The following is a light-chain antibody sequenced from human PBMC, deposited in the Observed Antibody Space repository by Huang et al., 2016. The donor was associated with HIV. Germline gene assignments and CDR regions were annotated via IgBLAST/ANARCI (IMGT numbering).Light chain of an antibody. Sequence: DIQMTQSPSSVSASVGDRVTITCRASHDISTWLAWYRRKPGEAPQLLIYATSSLRSGVPFRFSGSGSGTDFTLTISTLQPEDFATYYCQQANSFPYTFGQGTKVEIK. CDR1: HDISTW. CDR2: ATS. J-gene: IGKJ2*01. CDR3: QQANSFPYT. V-gene: IGKV1-12*01.